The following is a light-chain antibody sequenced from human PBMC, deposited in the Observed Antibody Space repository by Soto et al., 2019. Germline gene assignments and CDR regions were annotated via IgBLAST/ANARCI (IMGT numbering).Light chain of an antibody. CDR2: GAS. CDR3: QQYNNWLWT. Sequence: EIVMTQSPATLSVSPGERATLSCRASQSVNSNLVWYQQKPGQAPRLLIYGASTRATGIPGRFSGSGYGTEFTLTISSRQSEDFAVYYCQQYNNWLWTFGQGTKVEIK. V-gene: IGKV3-15*01. CDR1: QSVNSN. J-gene: IGKJ1*01.